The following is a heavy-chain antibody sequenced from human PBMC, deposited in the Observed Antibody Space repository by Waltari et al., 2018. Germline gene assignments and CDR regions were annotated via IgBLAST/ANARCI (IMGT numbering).Heavy chain of an antibody. CDR3: ARGSGSYYGYLFDY. V-gene: IGHV3-49*03. CDR1: GFTFGDYA. D-gene: IGHD3-10*01. J-gene: IGHJ4*02. Sequence: EVQLVESGGGLVQPGRSLRLSCTASGFTFGDYAMSWFRQAPGKGLAWVGFIRSKAYGGTTEYAASVKGRFTISRDDSKSIAYLQMNSLKTEDTAVYYCARGSGSYYGYLFDYWGQGTLVTVSS. CDR2: IRSKAYGGTT.